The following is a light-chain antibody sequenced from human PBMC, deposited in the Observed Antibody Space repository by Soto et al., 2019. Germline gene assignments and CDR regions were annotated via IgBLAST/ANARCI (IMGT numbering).Light chain of an antibody. Sequence: DIVMTQSPATLSVSPGETATLSCRASQSVSNNVAWYQHKPGQAPRLLILGASTRATGIPARFSGSGSGTEFTLSISSLQSEDFAVYYCKQYKEWPPFTFGQGTRLEIK. J-gene: IGKJ5*01. CDR1: QSVSNN. V-gene: IGKV3-15*01. CDR2: GAS. CDR3: KQYKEWPPFT.